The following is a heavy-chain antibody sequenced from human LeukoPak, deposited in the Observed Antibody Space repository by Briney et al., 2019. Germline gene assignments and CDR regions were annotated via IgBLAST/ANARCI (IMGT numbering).Heavy chain of an antibody. CDR2: INHSGST. V-gene: IGHV4-34*01. CDR1: GGSFSGYY. J-gene: IGHJ3*02. Sequence: SETLSLTCAVYGGSFSGYYWSWIRQPPGKGLEWIGEINHSGSTNYNPSLKSRVTISVDTSKNQFSLKLSSVTAADTAVYYCARAESGSYSYAFDIWGQGTMVTVSS. CDR3: ARAESGSYSYAFDI. D-gene: IGHD1-26*01.